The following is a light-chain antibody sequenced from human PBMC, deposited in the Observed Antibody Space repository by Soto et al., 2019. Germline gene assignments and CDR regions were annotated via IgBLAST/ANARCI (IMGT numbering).Light chain of an antibody. CDR1: SSGSGDSNY. CDR2: DVS. Sequence: QSALTQPASVSGSYGQSITISCTGTSSGSGDSNYVSWYQQHPGKAPKLVIYDVSNRPSALSNRFSGSKSPNTASLTIFGLQAEDEADYYCSSFRSSSTSYVFGTGT. V-gene: IGLV2-14*03. CDR3: SSFRSSSTSYV. J-gene: IGLJ1*01.